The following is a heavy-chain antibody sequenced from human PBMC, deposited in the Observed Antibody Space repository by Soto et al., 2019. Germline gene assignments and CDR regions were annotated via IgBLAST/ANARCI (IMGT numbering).Heavy chain of an antibody. CDR3: ARHFKTPDYSSSGFDP. J-gene: IGHJ5*02. D-gene: IGHD6-6*01. Sequence: QVQLQESGPGLVKPSETLSLSCTFSGGSINNDYCSWIRQPPGKGLEWLGYIHYSGSTNYSPSLKSRVTISVDTSKNQFSLRLSSVTAADTAVYYCARHFKTPDYSSSGFDPWGQGTLVTVSS. CDR2: IHYSGST. CDR1: GGSINNDY. V-gene: IGHV4-59*08.